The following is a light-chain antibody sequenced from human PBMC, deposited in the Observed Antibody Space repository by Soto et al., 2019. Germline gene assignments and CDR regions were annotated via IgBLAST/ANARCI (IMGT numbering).Light chain of an antibody. Sequence: QSVLTQPPSVSGAPGQRVTISCTGSSSNIGAGYDVHWYQQLPGTAPKLLIYGNSNRPSGVPDRFSGSKSGTSASLAITGIQAEDEADYYCQSYDSSLSGFYVFGPGTKVTVL. CDR1: SSNIGAGYD. CDR2: GNS. V-gene: IGLV1-40*01. J-gene: IGLJ1*01. CDR3: QSYDSSLSGFYV.